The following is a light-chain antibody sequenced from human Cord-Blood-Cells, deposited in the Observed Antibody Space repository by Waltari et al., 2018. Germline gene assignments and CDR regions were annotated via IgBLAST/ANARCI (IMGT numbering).Light chain of an antibody. J-gene: IGLJ1*01. Sequence: QSALTQPASVSGSPGQSITISCTGTSSDVGGYNYVSWYQQTPGKAPKLMIYDVSNRPSGGSNRFSGSQSGNTASLTISGLQAEDEADYYCSSYTSSSTLYVFGTGTKVTVL. CDR2: DVS. CDR1: SSDVGGYNY. CDR3: SSYTSSSTLYV. V-gene: IGLV2-14*01.